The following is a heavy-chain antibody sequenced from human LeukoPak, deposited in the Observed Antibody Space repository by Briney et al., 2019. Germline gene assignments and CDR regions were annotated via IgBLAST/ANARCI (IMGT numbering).Heavy chain of an antibody. CDR1: GFTFSSSE. Sequence: GGSLRLSCAASGFTFSSSEMNWVRQAPGKGLEWVSYIDTTGTTIYYADSVKGRFTLTRDNSKKSVYLQMNSLRDEDTAVYYCAKASLTGYYVGADAFDIWGQGTKITVSS. V-gene: IGHV3-48*03. J-gene: IGHJ3*02. CDR3: AKASLTGYYVGADAFDI. CDR2: IDTTGTTI. D-gene: IGHD3-9*01.